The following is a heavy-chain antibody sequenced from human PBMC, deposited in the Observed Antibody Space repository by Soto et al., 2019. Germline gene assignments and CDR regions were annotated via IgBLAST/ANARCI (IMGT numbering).Heavy chain of an antibody. J-gene: IGHJ6*03. CDR3: ARVGSSANYYYYMDV. CDR1: GFTFSSYG. Sequence: GGSLRLSCAASGFTFSSYGMHWVRQAPGKGLEWVAVIWYDGSNKYYADSVKGRFTISRDNSKNTLYLQMNSLRAEDTAVYYCARVGSSANYYYYMDVWGKGTTVTVSS. V-gene: IGHV3-33*01. D-gene: IGHD6-6*01. CDR2: IWYDGSNK.